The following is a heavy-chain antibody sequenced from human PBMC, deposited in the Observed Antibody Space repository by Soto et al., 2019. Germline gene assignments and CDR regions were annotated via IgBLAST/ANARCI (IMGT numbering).Heavy chain of an antibody. V-gene: IGHV4-34*01. D-gene: IGHD6-13*01. J-gene: IGHJ5*02. CDR1: GGSFSGYY. CDR2: INHSGST. CDR3: ARGRTYAAAAGILDP. Sequence: SETLSLTCAVYGGSFSGYYWSWIRQPPGKGLEWIGEINHSGSTNYNPSLKSRVTISVDTSKNQFSLKLSSVTAADTAVYYCARGRTYAAAAGILDPWGQGTLVTVSS.